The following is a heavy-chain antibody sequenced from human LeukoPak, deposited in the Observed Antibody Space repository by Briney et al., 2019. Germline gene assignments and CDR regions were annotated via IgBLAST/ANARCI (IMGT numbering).Heavy chain of an antibody. Sequence: GGSLRLSCAASGFTFSSYWMSWVRQAPGKGLEWVANIKQDGSEKYYVDSVKGRFTISRDNAKNSLYLQMNSLRAEDTAVYYCAKDGYSGSYRRRWFDPWGQGTLVTVSS. CDR1: GFTFSSYW. V-gene: IGHV3-7*01. J-gene: IGHJ5*02. CDR3: AKDGYSGSYRRRWFDP. CDR2: IKQDGSEK. D-gene: IGHD1-26*01.